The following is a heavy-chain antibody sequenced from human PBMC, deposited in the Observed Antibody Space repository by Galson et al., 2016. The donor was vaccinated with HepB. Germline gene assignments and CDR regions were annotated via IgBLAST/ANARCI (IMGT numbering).Heavy chain of an antibody. Sequence: SLRLSCAASGFTVRTYAIHWVRQAPGKGLEWVAVTSYDGSKTYYADSVKGRFTFYRDNSKNTLYLQMNSLRSEDTAIYYCARGVRGSYSKDAFDTWGQGTMVTVSS. V-gene: IGHV3-30*04. J-gene: IGHJ3*02. D-gene: IGHD1-26*01. CDR2: TSYDGSKT. CDR1: GFTVRTYA. CDR3: ARGVRGSYSKDAFDT.